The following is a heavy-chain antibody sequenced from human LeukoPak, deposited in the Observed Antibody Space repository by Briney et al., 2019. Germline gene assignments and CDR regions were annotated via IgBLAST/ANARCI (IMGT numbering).Heavy chain of an antibody. CDR1: GFTFSSYW. D-gene: IGHD3-9*01. V-gene: IGHV3-7*01. Sequence: GGSLRLSCAASGFTFSSYWMSWVRQAPGKGLEWVANIKQDGSEKYYVDSVKGRFTISRDNAKNSLYLQMNSLRAEDTAVYYCARDLTYYDILTGFYYYYYYMDVWGKGTTVTVSS. CDR2: IKQDGSEK. CDR3: ARDLTYYDILTGFYYYYYYMDV. J-gene: IGHJ6*03.